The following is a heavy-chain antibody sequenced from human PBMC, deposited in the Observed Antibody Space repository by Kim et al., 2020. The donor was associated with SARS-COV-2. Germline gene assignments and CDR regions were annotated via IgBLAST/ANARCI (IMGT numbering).Heavy chain of an antibody. CDR1: GDSVSPNSAN. CDR3: TRRWLSGGGMGV. D-gene: IGHD2-15*01. Sequence: SQTLSLTCAISGDSVSPNSANWNWIRQSPSRGLEWLGRTYYSSKWTNDYAVSVKGRITINLDTSRNQFSLQLNSVTPEDTAVYYCTRRWLSGGGMGVWGQGTTVTVSS. CDR2: TYYSSKWTN. J-gene: IGHJ6*02. V-gene: IGHV6-1*01.